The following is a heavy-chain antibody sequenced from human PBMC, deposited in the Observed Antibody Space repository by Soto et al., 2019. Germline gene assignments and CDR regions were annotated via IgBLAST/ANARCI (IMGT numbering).Heavy chain of an antibody. J-gene: IGHJ6*02. D-gene: IGHD3-22*01. V-gene: IGHV3-48*01. CDR1: GFTFSSYS. CDR3: AKSDSSGYAPFDYYGMDV. CDR2: ISNSRSNK. Sequence: GGSLRLSCAASGFTFSSYSMNWVRQAPGKGLEWVSVISNSRSNKYYADSVKGRFTISRDNAKNTLYLQMNSLRAEDTAVYYCAKSDSSGYAPFDYYGMDVWGQGTTVTVSS.